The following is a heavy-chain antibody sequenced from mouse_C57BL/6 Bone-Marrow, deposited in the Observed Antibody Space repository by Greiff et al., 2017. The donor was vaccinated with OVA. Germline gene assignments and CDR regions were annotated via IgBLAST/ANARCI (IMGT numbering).Heavy chain of an antibody. CDR3: ARRGLLRWYFDV. Sequence: VQLQQPGAELVMPGASVKLSCKASGYTFTSYWMHWVKQRPGQGLEWIGEIDPSDSYTNYNQKFKGKSTLTVDKSSSTAYMQLSSLTSEDSAVYYCARRGLLRWYFDVLGTGTTVTVSS. V-gene: IGHV1-69*01. J-gene: IGHJ1*03. D-gene: IGHD1-1*01. CDR1: GYTFTSYW. CDR2: IDPSDSYT.